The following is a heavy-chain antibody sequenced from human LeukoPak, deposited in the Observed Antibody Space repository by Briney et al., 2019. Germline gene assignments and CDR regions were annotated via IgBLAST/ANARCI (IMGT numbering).Heavy chain of an antibody. CDR2: IVVGSGNT. CDR3: AALTLYYYDSSGYNY. D-gene: IGHD3-22*01. Sequence: SVKVSCKASGFTFTSSAMQWVRQARGQRLEWIGWIVVGSGNTNYAQKFQERVTITRDMSTSTAYMELSSLRSEDTAVYYCAALTLYYYDSSGYNYWGQGTLVTVSS. CDR1: GFTFTSSA. J-gene: IGHJ4*02. V-gene: IGHV1-58*02.